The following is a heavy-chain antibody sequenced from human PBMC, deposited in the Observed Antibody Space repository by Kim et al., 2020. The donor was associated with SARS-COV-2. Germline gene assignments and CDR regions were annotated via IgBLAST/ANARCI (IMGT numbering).Heavy chain of an antibody. D-gene: IGHD3-22*01. J-gene: IGHJ5*02. CDR1: GYTFTSYG. CDR2: ISAYNGNT. V-gene: IGHV1-18*01. Sequence: ASVKVSCKASGYTFTSYGISWVRQAPGQGLEWMGWISAYNGNTNYAQKLQGRVTMTTDTSTSTAYMDLRSLRSDDTAVYYCARDYDSSGYYPSNWFDPWGQGTLVTVSS. CDR3: ARDYDSSGYYPSNWFDP.